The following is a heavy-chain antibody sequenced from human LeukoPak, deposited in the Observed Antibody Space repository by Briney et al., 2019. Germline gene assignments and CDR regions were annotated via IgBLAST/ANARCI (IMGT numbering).Heavy chain of an antibody. CDR3: ARVMVRGVINYFDY. D-gene: IGHD3-10*01. Sequence: PGGSLRLSCAASGFTFSSYSMNWVRQAPGKGLEWVSSISSSSSYIYYADSVKGRFTISRDNAKNSLYLQMNSLRAEGTAVYYCARVMVRGVINYFDYWGQGTLVTVSS. J-gene: IGHJ4*02. V-gene: IGHV3-21*01. CDR1: GFTFSSYS. CDR2: ISSSSSYI.